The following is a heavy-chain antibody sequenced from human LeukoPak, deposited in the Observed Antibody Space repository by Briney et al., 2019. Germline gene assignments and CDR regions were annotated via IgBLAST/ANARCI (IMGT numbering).Heavy chain of an antibody. J-gene: IGHJ5*02. V-gene: IGHV4-38-2*02. D-gene: IGHD2-2*01. CDR2: IYHSGST. Sequence: SETLSLTCTVSGYSISSGYYWGWIRQPPGKGLEWIGSIYHSGSTYYNPSLKSRVTISVDTSKNQVSPKLSSVTAADTAVYYCAGDLGDCSSTSCNPLGWFDPWGQGTLVTVSS. CDR1: GYSISSGYY. CDR3: AGDLGDCSSTSCNPLGWFDP.